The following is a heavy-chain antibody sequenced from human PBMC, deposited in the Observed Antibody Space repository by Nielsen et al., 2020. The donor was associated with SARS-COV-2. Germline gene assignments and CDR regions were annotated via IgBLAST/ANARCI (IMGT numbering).Heavy chain of an antibody. J-gene: IGHJ4*02. V-gene: IGHV4-31*03. CDR2: IYYSGST. Sequence: SETLSLTCTVSGGSISSGGYYWSWIRQHPGKGLEWIGYIYYSGSTYYNPSLKSRVTISVDTSKNQFSLKLSSVTAADTAVYYCARGRITIFGVVTHFDYWGQGTLVHRLL. CDR1: GGSISSGGYY. CDR3: ARGRITIFGVVTHFDY. D-gene: IGHD3-3*01.